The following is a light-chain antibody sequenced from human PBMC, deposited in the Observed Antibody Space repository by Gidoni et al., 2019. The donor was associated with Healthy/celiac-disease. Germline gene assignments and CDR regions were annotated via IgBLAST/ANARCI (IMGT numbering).Light chain of an antibody. CDR2: GAS. CDR3: QQYSTSPRT. V-gene: IGKV3-20*01. Sequence: EMGLTQSPGTLSLSPGERATLSCRASQSVSSSYLAWYQQKPGQAPRLLIYGASSRATGIPDRFSGSGSGTDFTLTISRLEPEDFAVYYCQQYSTSPRTFXXXTKVEIK. J-gene: IGKJ1*01. CDR1: QSVSSSY.